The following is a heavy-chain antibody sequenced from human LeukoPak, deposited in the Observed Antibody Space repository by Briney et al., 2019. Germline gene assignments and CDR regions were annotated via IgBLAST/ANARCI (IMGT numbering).Heavy chain of an antibody. CDR1: GFTFSSYG. D-gene: IGHD6-13*01. V-gene: IGHV3-30*19. CDR2: ISYDGSNK. Sequence: GGSLRLSCAASGFTFSSYGMHWVRQAPGKGLEWVAVISYDGSNKYYADSVKGRFTISRDNSKNTLYLQMNSLRAEDTAVYYCARDGLSSSWYTGNWFDPWGQGTLVTVSS. J-gene: IGHJ5*02. CDR3: ARDGLSSSWYTGNWFDP.